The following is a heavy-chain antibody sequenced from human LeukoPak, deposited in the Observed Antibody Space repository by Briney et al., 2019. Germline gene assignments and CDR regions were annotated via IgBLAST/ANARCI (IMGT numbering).Heavy chain of an antibody. Sequence: GGSLRLSCAASGFTFSSYEMNWVRQAPGKGLEWVSYISSSGSTIYYADSVKGRFTISRDNAKNSLHLQMNSLRAEDTAVYYCVELGITMIGGVWGKGTTVTISS. J-gene: IGHJ6*04. CDR1: GFTFSSYE. CDR2: ISSSGSTI. CDR3: VELGITMIGGV. D-gene: IGHD3-10*02. V-gene: IGHV3-48*03.